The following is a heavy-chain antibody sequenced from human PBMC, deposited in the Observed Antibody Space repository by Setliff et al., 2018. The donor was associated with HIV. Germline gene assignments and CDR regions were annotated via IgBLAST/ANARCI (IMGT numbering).Heavy chain of an antibody. Sequence: SETLSLTCTVSGGSISSSSYYWGWIRQPPGKGLEWIGSIYYSGSTYYNPPLKSRVTISVDTSKNQFSLKLSSVTAADTAVYYCAISYYYGSGIPGYYFDYWGQGTLVTVSS. CDR2: IYYSGST. D-gene: IGHD3-10*01. CDR3: AISYYYGSGIPGYYFDY. J-gene: IGHJ4*02. CDR1: GGSISSSSYY. V-gene: IGHV4-39*01.